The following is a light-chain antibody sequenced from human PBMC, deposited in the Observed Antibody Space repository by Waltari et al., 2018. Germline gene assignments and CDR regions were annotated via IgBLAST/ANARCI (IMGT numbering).Light chain of an antibody. J-gene: IGKJ2*01. CDR2: DAS. CDR1: QSVSSN. Sequence: EIVLTQSPATLSLSPGERAPLSCRASQSVSSNLGWYQQKPGLAPRLLIFDASNRATGIPARFSGSGSGTDFTLTISSLEPEDFAVYYCQQRGSWPRTFGQGTKLEIK. V-gene: IGKV3-11*01. CDR3: QQRGSWPRT.